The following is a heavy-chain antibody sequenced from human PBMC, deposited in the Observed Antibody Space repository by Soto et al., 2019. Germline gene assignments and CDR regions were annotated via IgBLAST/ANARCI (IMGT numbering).Heavy chain of an antibody. Sequence: GSLRLSCAASGFTFSSYSMNWVRQAPGKGLEWVSSISSSSSYIYYADSVKGRFTISRDNAKNSLYLQMNSLRAEDTAVYYCARGRTYYYDSSGYYHPGYYYYYGMDVWGQGTTVTVS. CDR3: ARGRTYYYDSSGYYHPGYYYYYGMDV. CDR2: ISSSSSYI. V-gene: IGHV3-21*01. D-gene: IGHD3-22*01. J-gene: IGHJ6*02. CDR1: GFTFSSYS.